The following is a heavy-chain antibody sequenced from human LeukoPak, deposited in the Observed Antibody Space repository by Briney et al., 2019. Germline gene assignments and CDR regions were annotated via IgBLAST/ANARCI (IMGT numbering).Heavy chain of an antibody. Sequence: GGSLRLSCAASGFTFSSYSMNWVRQAPGKGLEWVSYISSSSSTIYYADSVKGRFTISRDNAKNSLYLQVNSLRDEDTAVYYCARDPYSYCSSTSCQYYYYYYGMDVWGQGTTVTVSS. CDR3: ARDPYSYCSSTSCQYYYYYYGMDV. D-gene: IGHD2-2*01. CDR1: GFTFSSYS. V-gene: IGHV3-48*02. CDR2: ISSSSSTI. J-gene: IGHJ6*02.